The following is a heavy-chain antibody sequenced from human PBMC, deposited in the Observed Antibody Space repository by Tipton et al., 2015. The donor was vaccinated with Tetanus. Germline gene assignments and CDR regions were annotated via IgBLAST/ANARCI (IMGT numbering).Heavy chain of an antibody. J-gene: IGHJ2*01. D-gene: IGHD2-21*01. CDR2: IDPRDSEA. Sequence: LVQSGAGVKKPGESLKISCQGSGYNFSHHSIGWVRQMPGKGLEWVGIIDPRDSEARYGPSFQGQVIISSDKSISTTYLQWGSLKASDTAIYYCARGRSAVLGGAYHWCFDIWGRGSLVIVSS. CDR1: GYNFSHHS. CDR3: ARGRSAVLGGAYHWCFDI. V-gene: IGHV5-51*01.